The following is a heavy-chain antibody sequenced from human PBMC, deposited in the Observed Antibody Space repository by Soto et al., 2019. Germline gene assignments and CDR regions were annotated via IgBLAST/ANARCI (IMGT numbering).Heavy chain of an antibody. J-gene: IGHJ4*02. CDR1: GYTLTGYY. D-gene: IGHD5-18*01. CDR3: ARQRYSYGDTRSSYYFDY. CDR2: INPDSGVT. V-gene: IGHV1-2*02. Sequence: QVQLVQSGAEVKKPGASVKVSCKASGYTLTGYYLHWVRQAPGPGLEWMGWINPDSGVTNYAQKFQGRATMTRDTSINTAYMELNRMRSDDAAVYYCARQRYSYGDTRSSYYFDYWGQGTLLTVST.